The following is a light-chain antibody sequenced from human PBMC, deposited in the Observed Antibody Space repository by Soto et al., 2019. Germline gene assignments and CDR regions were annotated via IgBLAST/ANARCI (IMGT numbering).Light chain of an antibody. Sequence: DIQMTQSPSTLPASVGARVTIICRASQRISSGLAWYQQKPGKAPNLLIYKASSLESGVPSRFSGSGSGTEFTLTISSLQPDDFATYYCQQYNSYSWTFGQGTKVEIK. CDR2: KAS. V-gene: IGKV1-5*03. CDR1: QRISSG. J-gene: IGKJ1*01. CDR3: QQYNSYSWT.